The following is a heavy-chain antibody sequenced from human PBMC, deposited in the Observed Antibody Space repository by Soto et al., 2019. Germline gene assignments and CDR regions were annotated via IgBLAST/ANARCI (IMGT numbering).Heavy chain of an antibody. J-gene: IGHJ6*02. CDR2: IIPIFGTA. Sequence: QVQLVQSGAEVKKPGSSVKVSCKASGGTFSSYAISWVGQAPGQGLEWMGGIIPIFGTANYAQKFQGRVTITADESTSTAYMGLSSLRSEDTAVYYCARGNSNKLLLGDYYGVDVWGQGTTVTVSS. CDR3: ARGNSNKLLLGDYYGVDV. V-gene: IGHV1-69*01. D-gene: IGHD3-22*01. CDR1: GGTFSSYA.